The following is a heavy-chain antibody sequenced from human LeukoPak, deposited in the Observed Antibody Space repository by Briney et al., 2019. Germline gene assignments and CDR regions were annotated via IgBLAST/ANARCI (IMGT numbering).Heavy chain of an antibody. CDR2: ISGSGDST. J-gene: IGHJ3*02. V-gene: IGHV3-23*01. D-gene: IGHD6-19*01. CDR3: AKDLYTKWLAFSAFDI. CDR1: GFTFSTYA. Sequence: GGSLRLSCAASGFTFSTYAVNWVRQAPGKGLEWVSTISGSGDSTYYADSVKGRFTISRDNSKDTLYLQMSSVRVDDTAVYYCAKDLYTKWLAFSAFDIWGQGTMVTVSS.